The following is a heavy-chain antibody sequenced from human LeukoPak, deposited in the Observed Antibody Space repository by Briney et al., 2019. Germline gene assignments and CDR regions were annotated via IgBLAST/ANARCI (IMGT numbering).Heavy chain of an antibody. CDR2: INNDGDST. V-gene: IGHV3-23*01. D-gene: IGHD2-15*01. CDR3: AQQVGYCSSGNCYFTY. Sequence: GGSLRLSCAASGFSCKSYAMSWVRQAPGKGLEWVSAINNDGDSTYSADSVKGRFTVSRDNSKNTLYLQMNSLRAEDAAVYYCAQQVGYCSSGNCYFTYWGQGTLVTVSS. CDR1: GFSCKSYA. J-gene: IGHJ1*01.